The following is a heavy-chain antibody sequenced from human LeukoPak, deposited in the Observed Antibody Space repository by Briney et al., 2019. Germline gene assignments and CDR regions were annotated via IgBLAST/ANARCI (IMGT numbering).Heavy chain of an antibody. D-gene: IGHD6-6*01. CDR2: INHSGST. J-gene: IGHJ3*02. CDR3: ARPRLAARPGAFDI. V-gene: IGHV4-34*01. CDR1: GGSFSGYY. Sequence: PSETLSLTCAVYGGSFSGYYWSWIRQPPGKGLEWIGEINHSGSTNYNPSLKSRVTISVDTSKNQFSLKLSSVTAADTAVYYCARPRLAARPGAFDIWGQGTMVTVSS.